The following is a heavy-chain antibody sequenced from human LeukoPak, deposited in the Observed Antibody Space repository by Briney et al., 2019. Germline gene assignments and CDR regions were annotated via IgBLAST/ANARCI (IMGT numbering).Heavy chain of an antibody. D-gene: IGHD6-13*01. CDR1: GFTFSSYE. Sequence: GGSLRLSCAASGFTFSSYEMNWVRQAPGKGLEWVSYISSSGSTIYYADSVKGRFTISRDNAKNSLLQMNSLRAEDAAVYYCASSRGSWPDYFDYWGQGTLVTVSS. V-gene: IGHV3-48*03. CDR2: ISSSGSTI. J-gene: IGHJ4*02. CDR3: ASSRGSWPDYFDY.